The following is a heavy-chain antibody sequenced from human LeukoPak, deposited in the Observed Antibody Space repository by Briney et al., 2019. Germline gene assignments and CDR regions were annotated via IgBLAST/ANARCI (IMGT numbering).Heavy chain of an antibody. D-gene: IGHD3-9*01. CDR2: IYYSGST. CDR3: ARSHNYDILTGFGHPNWFDP. J-gene: IGHJ5*02. Sequence: PSQTLSLTCTVSGGSISSGGYYWSWIRQHPGKGLEWIGYIYYSGSTYYNPSLKSRVTISVDTSKNQFSLKLSSVTAADTAVYYCARSHNYDILTGFGHPNWFDPWGQGTLATVSS. CDR1: GGSISSGGYY. V-gene: IGHV4-31*03.